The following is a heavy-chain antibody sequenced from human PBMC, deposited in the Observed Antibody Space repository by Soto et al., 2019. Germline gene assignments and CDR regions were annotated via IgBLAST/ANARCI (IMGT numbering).Heavy chain of an antibody. D-gene: IGHD5-12*01. J-gene: IGHJ6*02. V-gene: IGHV4-59*01. Sequence: SETLSLTCTVSGGSISSYYWSWIRQPPGKGLEWIGYINYSGSTNYNPSRKSRVTISVDTSKNQFSLKLSSVTAADTAVYYCARVGYSGYDLNYGMDVWGQGTTVTVSS. CDR2: INYSGST. CDR1: GGSISSYY. CDR3: ARVGYSGYDLNYGMDV.